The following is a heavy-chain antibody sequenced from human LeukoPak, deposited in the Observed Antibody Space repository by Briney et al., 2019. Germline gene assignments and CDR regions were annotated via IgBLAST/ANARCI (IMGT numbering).Heavy chain of an antibody. CDR2: IFYSGST. CDR1: GVSISSSNSY. J-gene: IGHJ3*02. D-gene: IGHD2-15*01. Sequence: SETLSLTCTVSGVSISSSNSYWGWIRQPPGKGLEWIGSIFYSGSTYYNPSLKSRVTISVDTSKNQFSLKLSSVTAADTAVYYCAREYCSGGSCSNDAFDIWGQGTMVTVSS. CDR3: AREYCSGGSCSNDAFDI. V-gene: IGHV4-39*07.